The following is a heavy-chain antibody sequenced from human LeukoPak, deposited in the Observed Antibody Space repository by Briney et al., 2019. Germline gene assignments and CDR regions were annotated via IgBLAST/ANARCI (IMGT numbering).Heavy chain of an antibody. V-gene: IGHV4-38-2*01. Sequence: SETLCLTCAVSGDSTSSGYYSGGIRHPPAKGMEWIGSIYYSATTYYNPSLNPPVTIPVDTSKNQFSLKLSSVTAADTAVYYCARRVYDSSGIEYWGQGTLVTVSS. CDR2: IYYSATT. CDR1: GDSTSSGYY. D-gene: IGHD3-22*01. J-gene: IGHJ4*02. CDR3: ARRVYDSSGIEY.